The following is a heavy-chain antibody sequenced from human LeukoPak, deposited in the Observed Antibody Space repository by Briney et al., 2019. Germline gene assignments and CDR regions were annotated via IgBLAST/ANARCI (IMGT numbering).Heavy chain of an antibody. CDR3: ADQVRGWTSFDY. V-gene: IGHV3-23*01. J-gene: IGHJ4*02. D-gene: IGHD6-19*01. Sequence: GSPRLSPADSGFTPSSYAISSVRQAPGKGLEWVSAISGSGGTTYYADSVKGRFTISRDNSKNTLYLQMNSLRAEDTAVYYCADQVRGWTSFDYWGQGTLVTVSS. CDR1: GFTPSSYA. CDR2: ISGSGGTT.